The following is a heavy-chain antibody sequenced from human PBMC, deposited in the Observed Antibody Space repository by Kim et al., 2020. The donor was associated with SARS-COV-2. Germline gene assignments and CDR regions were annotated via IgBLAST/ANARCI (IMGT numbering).Heavy chain of an antibody. V-gene: IGHV3-30*07. D-gene: IGHD5-18*01. Sequence: DSLKRHFTISRENTMNTLYLQMNSLRAEDTAVYYCARDSGGTAMVTYYDYWGQGTLVTVSS. J-gene: IGHJ4*02. CDR3: ARDSGGTAMVTYYDY.